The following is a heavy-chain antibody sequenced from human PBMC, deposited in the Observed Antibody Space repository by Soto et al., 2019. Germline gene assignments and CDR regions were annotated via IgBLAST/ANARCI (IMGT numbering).Heavy chain of an antibody. CDR2: ISWNSGSI. J-gene: IGHJ4*02. D-gene: IGHD1-26*01. CDR1: GFTFDDYA. Sequence: GGSLRLSCAASGFTFDDYAMHWVRQAPGKGLEWVSGISWNSGSIGYADSVKGRFTISRDNAKNSLYLQMNSLRAEDTALYYCAKDVSVGATGDYWGQGTLVTVSS. CDR3: AKDVSVGATGDY. V-gene: IGHV3-9*01.